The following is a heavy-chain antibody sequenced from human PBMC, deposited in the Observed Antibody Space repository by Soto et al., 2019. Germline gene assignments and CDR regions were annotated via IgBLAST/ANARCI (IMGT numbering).Heavy chain of an antibody. CDR3: VEGWNDF. CDR1: GFMFSSAW. CDR2: IKRKNDGGAA. J-gene: IGHJ4*02. D-gene: IGHD1-1*01. Sequence: EVQVVESGGDLVEPGGSLRLSCVTSGFMFSSAWMSWVRQGPGKGLEWVARIKRKNDGGAADYAAPVNGRFSISRDDSKSTVYLQMNSLRAEDTALYYCVEGWNDFWGPGTLVTVSS. V-gene: IGHV3-15*01.